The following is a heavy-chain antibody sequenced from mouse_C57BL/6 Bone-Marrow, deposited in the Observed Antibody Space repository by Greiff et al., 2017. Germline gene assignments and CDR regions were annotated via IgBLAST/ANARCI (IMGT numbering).Heavy chain of an antibody. D-gene: IGHD1-1*01. CDR2: ISRGGDYI. Sequence: EVQRVESGEGLVKPGGSLKLSCAASGFTFSSYAMSWVRQTPEKRLEWVAYISRGGDYIYYADTVKGRFPISRDNARNTLYLQMSSLKSEDTAMYYCTTSLTTVVAKGASWDYWGQGTTLTVSS. CDR1: GFTFSSYA. CDR3: TTSLTTVVAKGASWDY. V-gene: IGHV5-9-1*02. J-gene: IGHJ2*01.